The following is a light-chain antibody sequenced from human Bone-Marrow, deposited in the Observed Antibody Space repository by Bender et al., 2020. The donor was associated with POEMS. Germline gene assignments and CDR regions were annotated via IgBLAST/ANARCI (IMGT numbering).Light chain of an antibody. V-gene: IGLV2-14*01. CDR2: DVS. Sequence: QSALTQPASVSGSPGQSITISCTGTSSDVGGYNYVSWYQQHPGKAPKLMIYDVSYRPSGVSNRFSGSKSDNTASLTISGLQADDEADYYCSSYTSSTTLVFGGGTKVTVL. CDR3: SSYTSSTTLV. CDR1: SSDVGGYNY. J-gene: IGLJ2*01.